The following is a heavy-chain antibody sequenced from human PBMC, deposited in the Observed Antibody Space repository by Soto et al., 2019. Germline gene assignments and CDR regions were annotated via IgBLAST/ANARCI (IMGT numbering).Heavy chain of an antibody. J-gene: IGHJ6*02. CDR3: AKGVVVITPQKNYYCYGMDV. D-gene: IGHD3-22*01. CDR1: GGTFSSYA. V-gene: IGHV1-69*01. Sequence: QVQLVQSGAEVKKPGSSVKVSCKASGGTFSSYAISWVRQAPGQGLEWMGGIIPIFGTANYAQKFQGRDTITADESTSTAYMELSSLRSEDTDVYYCAKGVVVITPQKNYYCYGMDVWGQGTTVTVSS. CDR2: IIPIFGTA.